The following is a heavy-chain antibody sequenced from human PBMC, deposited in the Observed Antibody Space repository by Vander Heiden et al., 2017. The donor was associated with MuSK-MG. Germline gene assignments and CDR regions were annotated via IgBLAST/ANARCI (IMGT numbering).Heavy chain of an antibody. Sequence: QVQLVEFGGGLVKPGGSLRVPCAASGFSFRNFYMSWIRQAPGKGLEWVSSISSSGSYTDYADSVQGRFTISRDNGKNSLILQMNSLRPEDTAVYYCARTLGSSGWYAFFDSWGQGILVTISS. CDR1: GFSFRNFY. CDR2: ISSSGSYT. J-gene: IGHJ4*02. D-gene: IGHD6-19*01. CDR3: ARTLGSSGWYAFFDS. V-gene: IGHV3-11*06.